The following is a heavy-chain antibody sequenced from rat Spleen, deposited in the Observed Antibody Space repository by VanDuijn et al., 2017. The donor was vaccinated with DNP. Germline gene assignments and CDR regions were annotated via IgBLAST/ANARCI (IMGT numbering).Heavy chain of an antibody. D-gene: IGHD4-3*01. CDR3: SKSRGGYAMDA. CDR2: ISYDGGST. CDR1: GFTFSDYN. V-gene: IGHV5-20*01. J-gene: IGHJ4*01. Sequence: EVQLVESGGGLVQPGRSLKLSCAASGFTFSDYNMAWVRQAPTKGLEWVASISYDGGSTYYRDSVKGRFTISRENAENTVSLQMNSLRSEDAATYYCSKSRGGYAMDAWGQGTSVTVSS.